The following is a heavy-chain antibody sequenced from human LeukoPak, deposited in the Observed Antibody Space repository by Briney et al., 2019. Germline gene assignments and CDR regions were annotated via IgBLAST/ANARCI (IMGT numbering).Heavy chain of an antibody. D-gene: IGHD2-15*01. Sequence: SETLSLTCAVYGGSFSGYYWSWIRQPPGKGLEWIGEINHSGSTNYNPSLKSRVTISVDTSKNQFSLKLSSVTAADTAVYYCARGRKDIVVVVAAYFQHWGQGTLVTVSS. V-gene: IGHV4-34*01. CDR2: INHSGST. CDR1: GGSFSGYY. CDR3: ARGRKDIVVVVAAYFQH. J-gene: IGHJ1*01.